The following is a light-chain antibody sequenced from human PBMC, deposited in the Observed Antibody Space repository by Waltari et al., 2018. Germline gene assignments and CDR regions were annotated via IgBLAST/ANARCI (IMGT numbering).Light chain of an antibody. CDR2: GAS. J-gene: IGKJ1*01. CDR1: QSVSSKY. CDR3: QLYGSSPPWT. Sequence: EIVLTQSPGTLSLSPGERATLSCRASQSVSSKYLAWYQQKPGQAPRLLIYGASSRATGSTDRFSGSGSGTDFTLTISRLEPEDVAVYYCQLYGSSPPWTFGQGTKVEVK. V-gene: IGKV3-20*01.